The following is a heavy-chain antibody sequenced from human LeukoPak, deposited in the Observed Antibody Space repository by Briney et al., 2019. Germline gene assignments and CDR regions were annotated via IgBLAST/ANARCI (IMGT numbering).Heavy chain of an antibody. D-gene: IGHD3-22*01. CDR1: GGSISSYY. Sequence: PSETLSLTCTVSGGSISSYYWSWIRQPPGKGLEWIGYIYYGGSTNYNPSLKSRVTISVDTSKNQFSLKLSSVTAADTAVYYCARVPDSSGCDYWGQGTLVTVSS. J-gene: IGHJ4*02. CDR2: IYYGGST. CDR3: ARVPDSSGCDY. V-gene: IGHV4-59*12.